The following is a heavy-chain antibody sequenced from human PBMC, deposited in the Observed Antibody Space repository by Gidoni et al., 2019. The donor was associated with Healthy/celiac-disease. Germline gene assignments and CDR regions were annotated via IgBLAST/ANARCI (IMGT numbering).Heavy chain of an antibody. CDR3: AKDFGVLGAFDI. J-gene: IGHJ3*02. CDR1: GFTFDDYA. CDR2: ISWNSGSI. Sequence: EVQLVESGGGLVQPGRSLRLSCAASGFTFDDYAMHWVRQAPGKGLEWVSGISWNSGSIGYADSVKGRFTISRDNAKNSLYLQMNSLRAEDTALYYCAKDFGVLGAFDIWGQGTMVTVSS. D-gene: IGHD3-10*01. V-gene: IGHV3-9*01.